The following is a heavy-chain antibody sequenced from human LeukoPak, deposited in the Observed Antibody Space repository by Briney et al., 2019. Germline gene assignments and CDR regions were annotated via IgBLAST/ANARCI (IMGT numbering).Heavy chain of an antibody. J-gene: IGHJ4*02. D-gene: IGHD3-22*01. CDR2: ISSSSSYI. Sequence: GGSLRLSCAASGFTFSSYSMNWVRQAPGKGLEWVSSISSSSSYIYYADSVKGRFTISRDNAKNTLYLQMNSLRAEDTAVYYCARDIGGDTYYYDSSGYLDYWGQGTLVTVSS. V-gene: IGHV3-21*01. CDR1: GFTFSSYS. CDR3: ARDIGGDTYYYDSSGYLDY.